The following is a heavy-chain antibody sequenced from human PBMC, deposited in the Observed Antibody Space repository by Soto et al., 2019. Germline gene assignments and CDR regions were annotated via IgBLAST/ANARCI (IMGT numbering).Heavy chain of an antibody. CDR2: IKQDGSET. CDR1: GFTFSSYW. D-gene: IGHD7-27*01. Sequence: PGGSLRLSCAASGFTFSSYWMSWVRQAPGKGLEWVANIKQDGSETHYVDSVKGRFTISRDNAKNSPYLQMNSLRVEDTAVYFCAKDQPPTLGDTFDVWGHGTMVTVSS. J-gene: IGHJ3*01. V-gene: IGHV3-7*01. CDR3: AKDQPPTLGDTFDV.